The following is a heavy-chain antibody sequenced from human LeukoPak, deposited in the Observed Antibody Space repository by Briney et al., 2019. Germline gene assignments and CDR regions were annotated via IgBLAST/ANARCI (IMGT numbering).Heavy chain of an antibody. Sequence: ASVKVSCKASGYTFTPYFIHWVRQAPGQGLEWMGIINPTGGSTTYAQKLQGRVTVTRDMSTSTVYMEPSSLTSEDTAVYYCARDRVIVGGTATYNFDHWGQGTLVTVSS. J-gene: IGHJ4*02. CDR3: ARDRVIVGGTATYNFDH. V-gene: IGHV1-46*01. D-gene: IGHD1-14*01. CDR2: INPTGGST. CDR1: GYTFTPYF.